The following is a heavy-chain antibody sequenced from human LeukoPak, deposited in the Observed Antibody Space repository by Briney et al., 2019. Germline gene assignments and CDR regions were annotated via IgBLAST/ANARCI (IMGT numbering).Heavy chain of an antibody. CDR1: GFTFSSYG. Sequence: PGGSLRLSCAASGFTFSSYGMHWVRQAPGKGLEWVAVISYDGSNKYYADSVKGRFTISRDNSKNTLYLQMNSLRAEDTAVYYCAREFIAVAGKGFDYWGQGTLVTVSS. CDR2: ISYDGSNK. CDR3: AREFIAVAGKGFDY. D-gene: IGHD6-19*01. J-gene: IGHJ4*02. V-gene: IGHV3-30*03.